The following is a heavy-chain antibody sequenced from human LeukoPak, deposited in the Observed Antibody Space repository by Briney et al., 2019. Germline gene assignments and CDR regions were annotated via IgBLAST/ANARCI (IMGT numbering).Heavy chain of an antibody. V-gene: IGHV4-59*01. CDR3: ARFLPLWFGELLSDTNAFDI. D-gene: IGHD3-10*01. CDR1: GGSISSYY. Sequence: SETLSLTCTVSGGSISSYYWSWIRQPPGKGLEWIGYIYYSGSTNYNPSLKSRVTISVDTSKNQFSLKLSSVTAADTAVYYCARFLPLWFGELLSDTNAFDIWGQGTMVTVSS. J-gene: IGHJ3*02. CDR2: IYYSGST.